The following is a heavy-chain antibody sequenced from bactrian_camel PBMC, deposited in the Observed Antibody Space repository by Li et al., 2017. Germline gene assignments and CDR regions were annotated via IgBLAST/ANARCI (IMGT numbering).Heavy chain of an antibody. J-gene: IGHJ4*01. V-gene: IGHV3S42*01. D-gene: IGHD6*01. CDR2: IDTRGRIT. CDR3: AEGRGSRGEHCYSLNY. CDR1: GYTYDTYC. Sequence: VQLVESGGGSVQAGGSLRLSCAAPGYTYDTYCMGWFRQAPGKEREGIATIDTRGRITIANSVKGRFSIAKDNAGNTLYLQMNDLRPEDTAKYFCAEGRGSRGEHCYSLNYWGQGTQVTVS.